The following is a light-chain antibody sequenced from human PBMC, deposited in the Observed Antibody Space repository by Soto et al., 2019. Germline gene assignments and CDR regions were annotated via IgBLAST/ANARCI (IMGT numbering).Light chain of an antibody. CDR3: CSYAGTIPHTV. Sequence: QSVLTQPACVSGSPGQSITISCTGTSSDVGSYKLVSWYQQHPGKAPKLMISEVSKRPSGISDRFSGSKSGSTASLTISGLQAEDEADYYCCSYAGTIPHTVFGGGTQLTVL. J-gene: IGLJ7*01. CDR2: EVS. CDR1: SSDVGSYKL. V-gene: IGLV2-23*02.